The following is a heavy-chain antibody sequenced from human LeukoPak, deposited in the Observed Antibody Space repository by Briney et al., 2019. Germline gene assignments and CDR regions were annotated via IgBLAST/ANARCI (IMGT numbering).Heavy chain of an antibody. CDR1: GYSVTSGSYY. CDR3: AREGGNYLDY. D-gene: IGHD1-26*01. Sequence: SETLSLTCSVSGYSVTSGSYYWSWIRQPPGKGLEWIGSVYYSGSTNYNPSLKSRGTISVDTFKNQFSLRLSSVTAADTAVYYCAREGGNYLDYWGQGALVTVSS. CDR2: VYYSGST. J-gene: IGHJ4*02. V-gene: IGHV4-61*01.